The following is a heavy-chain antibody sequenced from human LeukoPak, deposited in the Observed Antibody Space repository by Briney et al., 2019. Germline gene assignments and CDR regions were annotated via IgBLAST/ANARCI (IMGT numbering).Heavy chain of an antibody. V-gene: IGHV4-39*01. J-gene: IGHJ4*02. CDR1: GGSISSSSYY. CDR2: IYYSGST. CDR3: ARLYYDSSGHFDY. D-gene: IGHD3-22*01. Sequence: SETLSLTCTVSGGSISSSSYYWGWIRQPPGKGLEWIVSIYYSGSTYYNPSLKSRVTRSVYTSKNQFSLKLSSVTAADTAVYYCARLYYDSSGHFDYWGQGTLVTVSS.